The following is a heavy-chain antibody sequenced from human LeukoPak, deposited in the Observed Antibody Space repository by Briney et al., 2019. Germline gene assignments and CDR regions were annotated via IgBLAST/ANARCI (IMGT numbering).Heavy chain of an antibody. D-gene: IGHD2-2*01. V-gene: IGHV1-69*13. CDR2: IIPLFGSA. CDR3: ARVSGCSGTSCPSGFVDS. CDR1: GGTFSNYV. Sequence: VASVKVSCKASGGTFSNYVVGWVRQAPGQGLEWMGGIIPLFGSAKYAQKFQGRVTIVADESTSTAYMELSSLRSDDTAVYYCARVSGCSGTSCPSGFVDSWGQGTLVTVSS. J-gene: IGHJ4*02.